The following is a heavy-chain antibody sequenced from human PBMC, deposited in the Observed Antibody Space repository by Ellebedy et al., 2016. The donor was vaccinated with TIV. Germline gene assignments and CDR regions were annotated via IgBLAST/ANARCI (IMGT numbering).Heavy chain of an antibody. V-gene: IGHV1-18*01. CDR2: ISTYNGNT. D-gene: IGHD4/OR15-4a*01. CDR1: GYTFTHYG. CDR3: ARADYGDKKIYFFDY. J-gene: IGHJ4*02. Sequence: AASVTVSCKTSGYTFTHYGVAWVRQAPGQGLEWMGWISTYNGNTNYAEKFQGRVSMTTDTSTRTGYLDLRSLRSDDTAVYFCARADYGDKKIYFFDYWGRGTLVTVSS.